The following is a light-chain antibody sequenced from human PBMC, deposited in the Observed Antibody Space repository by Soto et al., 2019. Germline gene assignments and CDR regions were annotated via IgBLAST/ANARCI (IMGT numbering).Light chain of an antibody. CDR2: DAS. CDR1: QSVSNNY. V-gene: IGKV3-20*01. CDR3: HQYGSSLPYT. Sequence: EIVLTQSPGTLSLSPGDRATLSCRAGQSVSNNYLAWYQLKPGQAPRLLLSDASIRATGIPDRFSGSGSGTDFTLTISRLEPEDFAVYYCHQYGSSLPYTFGQGTKLEIK. J-gene: IGKJ2*01.